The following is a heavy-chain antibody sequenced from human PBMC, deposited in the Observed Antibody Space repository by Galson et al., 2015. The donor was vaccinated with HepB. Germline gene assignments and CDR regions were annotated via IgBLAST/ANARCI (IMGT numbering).Heavy chain of an antibody. J-gene: IGHJ3*02. V-gene: IGHV3-30-3*01. Sequence: SLRLSCAASGFTFSSYAMHWVRQAPGKGLEWVAVISYDGSNKYYADSVKGRFTISRDNSKNKLYLQMNSLRAEDTAVYYCARSLGLGYAFDIWGQGTMVTVSS. CDR1: GFTFSSYA. CDR3: ARSLGLGYAFDI. CDR2: ISYDGSNK. D-gene: IGHD7-27*01.